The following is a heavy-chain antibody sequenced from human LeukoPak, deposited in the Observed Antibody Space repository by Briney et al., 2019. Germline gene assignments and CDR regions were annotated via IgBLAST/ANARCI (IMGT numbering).Heavy chain of an antibody. CDR2: INHSGST. D-gene: IGHD5-12*01. CDR1: GGSFSGYY. J-gene: IGHJ5*02. Sequence: PSETLSLTCAVYGGSFSGYYWSWIRQPPGKGLEWIGEINHSGSTNYNPSLKSRVTISVDTSKNQFSLKLSSVTAADTAVYYCARDRSYIVATIVSWFDPWGQGTLVTVSS. CDR3: ARDRSYIVATIVSWFDP. V-gene: IGHV4-34*01.